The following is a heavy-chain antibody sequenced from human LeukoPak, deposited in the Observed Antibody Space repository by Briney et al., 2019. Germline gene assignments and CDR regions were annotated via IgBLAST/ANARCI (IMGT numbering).Heavy chain of an antibody. CDR1: GFTFSSYS. J-gene: IGHJ4*02. Sequence: GGSLRLSCAASGFTFSSYSMNWVRQAPGKGLEWVSSITGSSSYIYYADSVKGRFTISRDNAKNSLYLQMNSLRAEDTAVYYCVRDGTGGLWSQGTLVTVSS. V-gene: IGHV3-21*01. CDR2: ITGSSSYI. D-gene: IGHD1/OR15-1a*01. CDR3: VRDGTGGL.